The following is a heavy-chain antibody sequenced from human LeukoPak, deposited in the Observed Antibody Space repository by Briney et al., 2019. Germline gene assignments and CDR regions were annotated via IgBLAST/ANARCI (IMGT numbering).Heavy chain of an antibody. V-gene: IGHV3-30*18. CDR3: AKEAGYSSSWYDY. J-gene: IGHJ4*02. Sequence: GGSLRLSCAASGFTFSTYSMNWVRQAPGKGLEWVAVISYDGSNKYYADSVKGRFTISRDNSKNTLYLQMNSLRAEDTAVYYCAKEAGYSSSWYDYWGQGTLVTVSS. D-gene: IGHD6-13*01. CDR2: ISYDGSNK. CDR1: GFTFSTYS.